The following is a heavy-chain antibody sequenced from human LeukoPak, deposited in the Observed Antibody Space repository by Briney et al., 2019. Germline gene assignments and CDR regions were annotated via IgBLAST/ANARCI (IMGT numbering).Heavy chain of an antibody. CDR1: GFTFSSYS. D-gene: IGHD2-2*01. CDR3: AKDIVVVPVSMDV. V-gene: IGHV3-48*01. J-gene: IGHJ6*02. CDR2: ISSSSSTI. Sequence: PGGSLRLSCAASGFTFSSYSMNWVRQAPGKGLEWVSYISSSSSTIYYADSVKGRFTISRDNAKNSLYMQMNSLRAEDTALYYCAKDIVVVPVSMDVWGQGTTVTVSS.